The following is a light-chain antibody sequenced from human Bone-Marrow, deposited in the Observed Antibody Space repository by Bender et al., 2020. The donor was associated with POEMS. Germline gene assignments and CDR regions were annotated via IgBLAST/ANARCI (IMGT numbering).Light chain of an antibody. CDR3: QSTDRSGSYYV. J-gene: IGLJ1*01. CDR2: KDS. V-gene: IGLV3-25*03. CDR1: ALPKQY. Sequence: SFELTQPPSVSVSPGQTARITCSGDALPKQYAYWYQQKPGQAPVLVTLKDSERPSGIPERFSGSSSGTTVTLTISGVQAEDEADYYCQSTDRSGSYYVFGSGTKVTVL.